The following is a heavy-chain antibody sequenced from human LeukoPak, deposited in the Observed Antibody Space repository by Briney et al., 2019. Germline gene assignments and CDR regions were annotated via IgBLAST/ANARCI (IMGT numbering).Heavy chain of an antibody. D-gene: IGHD3-10*01. Sequence: PGGSLRLSCAASGFTFSSYGMHWVRQAPGKGLEWAAVIWHDGSYKYYADSAKGRFAISRDSSKNTLYLQMNSLRAEDTVVYYCARVMGNYGSLDYWGQGTLVTASS. J-gene: IGHJ4*02. V-gene: IGHV3-33*01. CDR2: IWHDGSYK. CDR1: GFTFSSYG. CDR3: ARVMGNYGSLDY.